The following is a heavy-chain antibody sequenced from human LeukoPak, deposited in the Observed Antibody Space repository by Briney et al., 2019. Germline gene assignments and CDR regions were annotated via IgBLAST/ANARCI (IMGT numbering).Heavy chain of an antibody. D-gene: IGHD1-7*01. Sequence: GGSLRLSCAASGFTFSSYAMSWVRQAPGKGLEWVSYISPSGRTIYYADSVKGRFTISRDNAKNSLYLQMNSLRAEDTAVYYCAREGIGNFGDAFDIWGQGTMVTVSS. V-gene: IGHV3-48*03. J-gene: IGHJ3*02. CDR1: GFTFSSYA. CDR3: AREGIGNFGDAFDI. CDR2: ISPSGRTI.